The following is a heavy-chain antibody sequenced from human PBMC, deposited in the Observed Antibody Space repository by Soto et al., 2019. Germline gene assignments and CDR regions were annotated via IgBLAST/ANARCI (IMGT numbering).Heavy chain of an antibody. CDR2: IFYSGST. D-gene: IGHD6-19*01. CDR1: GGSISTSSYY. Sequence: QLQLQESGPGLVKPSETLSLTCTVSGGSISTSSYYWGWIRQPPGKGLEWIGSIFYSGSTYYNPSLKSRVTISVDTSKNQFSLRLSSVTAADTAVYYCARHGDGGGWYRMRIDYWGQGTLVTFSS. J-gene: IGHJ4*02. V-gene: IGHV4-39*01. CDR3: ARHGDGGGWYRMRIDY.